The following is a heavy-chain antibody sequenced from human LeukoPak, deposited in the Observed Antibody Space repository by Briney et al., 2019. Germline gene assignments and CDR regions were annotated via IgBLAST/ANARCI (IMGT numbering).Heavy chain of an antibody. V-gene: IGHV4-39*07. CDR2: IYYSGST. Sequence: SETLSLTCTVSGGSISSGSYYWSWIRQPPGKGLEWIGSIYYSGSTYYNPSLKSRVTISVDTSKNQFSLKLSSVTAADTAVYYCARGETMVRGVIDYWGQGTLVTVSS. J-gene: IGHJ4*02. CDR3: ARGETMVRGVIDY. CDR1: GGSISSGSYY. D-gene: IGHD3-10*01.